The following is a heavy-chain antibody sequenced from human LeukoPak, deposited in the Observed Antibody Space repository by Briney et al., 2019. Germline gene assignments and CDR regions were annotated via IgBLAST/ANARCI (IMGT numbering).Heavy chain of an antibody. D-gene: IGHD6-25*01. V-gene: IGHV1-2*02. CDR2: INPNSGGT. CDR3: ASRNLRAYSSVPPGAFDI. CDR1: GYTFTGYY. Sequence: ASVKVSCKASGYTFTGYYMHWVRQAPGQGLEWMGWINPNSGGTNYAQKFQGRVTMTRDTSISTAYMELSRLRSDDTAVYYCASRNLRAYSSVPPGAFDIRGQGTMVTVSS. J-gene: IGHJ3*02.